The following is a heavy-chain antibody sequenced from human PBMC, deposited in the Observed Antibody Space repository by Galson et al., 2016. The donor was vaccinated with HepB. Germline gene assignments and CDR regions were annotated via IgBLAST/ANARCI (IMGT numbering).Heavy chain of an antibody. V-gene: IGHV3-53*01. Sequence: SLRLSCAVAGFSVSAHHVGWFRQTPGKGLECASVLYGGGGTYYSDSVRGRFSVSRDNSNNIVCLHMNSLRVDDTAVYYCVGYGGNSVWGRGTLVTVAS. CDR3: VGYGGNSV. J-gene: IGHJ4*02. D-gene: IGHD4-23*01. CDR1: GFSVSAHH. CDR2: LYGGGGT.